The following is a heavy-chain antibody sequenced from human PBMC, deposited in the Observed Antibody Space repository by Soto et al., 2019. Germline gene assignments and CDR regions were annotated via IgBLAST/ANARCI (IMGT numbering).Heavy chain of an antibody. CDR2: IYYSGST. J-gene: IGHJ4*02. V-gene: IGHV4-59*01. CDR3: ARVAYGAFHY. CDR1: GGSISSYY. D-gene: IGHD1-26*01. Sequence: SETLSLTCTVSGGSISSYYWSWIRQPPGKGLEWIGYIYYSGSTNYNPSLRSRVTMSVDTSRNQFSLKLNSVTAADTAVYYCARVAYGAFHYWGQGTLVTVS.